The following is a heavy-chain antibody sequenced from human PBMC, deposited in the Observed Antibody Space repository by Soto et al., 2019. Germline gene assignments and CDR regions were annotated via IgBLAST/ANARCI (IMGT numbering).Heavy chain of an antibody. Sequence: QVQLVESGGGVVQPGRSLRLSCTASGFTFNSNAMHWARQAPGKGLEWVAFISWEGNVIYYADSVKGRFTISRDNSKNTVYLQRNSLSPEDTAVYYCAKDRATCYARDSWGQGNLVTVSS. CDR2: ISWEGNVI. D-gene: IGHD2-2*01. CDR1: GFTFNSNA. V-gene: IGHV3-30*18. J-gene: IGHJ4*02. CDR3: AKDRATCYARDS.